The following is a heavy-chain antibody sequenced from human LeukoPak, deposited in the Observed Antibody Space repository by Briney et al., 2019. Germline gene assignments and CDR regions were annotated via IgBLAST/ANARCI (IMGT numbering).Heavy chain of an antibody. V-gene: IGHV5-51*01. Sequence: GESLKISCKGSGYSFTSYWIGWVRQMPGKGLEWMGIIYPGDSDTRYSPSFQGQVTISADKSISTACLQWSSLKASDTAMYYCARVGIAAAGLKEWYFQHWGQGTLVTVSS. D-gene: IGHD6-13*01. J-gene: IGHJ1*01. CDR3: ARVGIAAAGLKEWYFQH. CDR2: IYPGDSDT. CDR1: GYSFTSYW.